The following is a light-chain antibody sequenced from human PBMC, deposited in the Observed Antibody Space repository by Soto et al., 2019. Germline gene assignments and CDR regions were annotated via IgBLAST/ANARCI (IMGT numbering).Light chain of an antibody. CDR1: QRVFYSSNNKNY. J-gene: IGKJ1*01. CDR3: QQYYSTPLT. CDR2: WAS. V-gene: IGKV4-1*01. Sequence: DIVMTQSPDSLAVSLGERATINCKSSQRVFYSSNNKNYLAWYQQKPGQPPKLLIYWASTRESGVPDRFSGSGSGTDFTLTISSLQAEDVAVYYCQQYYSTPLTFGQGTKVEIK.